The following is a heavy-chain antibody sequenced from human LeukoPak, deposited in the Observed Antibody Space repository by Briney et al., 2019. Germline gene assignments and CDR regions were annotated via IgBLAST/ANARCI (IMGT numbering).Heavy chain of an antibody. Sequence: PGGSLRLSCAASGFTFSSYAMSWVRQAPGKGLEWVSAISSGGGSTYYADSVKGRFTISRDNSKNTLYLQMNSLRAEDTAVYYCAKVISGSSGRALDYWGQGTLVTVSS. CDR1: GFTFSSYA. V-gene: IGHV3-23*01. CDR2: ISSGGGST. D-gene: IGHD1-26*01. CDR3: AKVISGSSGRALDY. J-gene: IGHJ4*02.